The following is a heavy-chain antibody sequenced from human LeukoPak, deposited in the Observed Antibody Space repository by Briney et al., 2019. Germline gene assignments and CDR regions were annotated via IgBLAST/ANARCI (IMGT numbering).Heavy chain of an antibody. Sequence: SETLSLTCAVYGGSFSGYYWSWIRQPPGKGLEWFGEINHSGSTNYNPSLKSRVTISVDTSKNQFSLKLSSVTAADTAVYYCARRGTLTGQFDYWGQGTLVTVSS. V-gene: IGHV4-34*01. CDR1: GGSFSGYY. D-gene: IGHD1-20*01. CDR3: ARRGTLTGQFDY. J-gene: IGHJ4*02. CDR2: INHSGST.